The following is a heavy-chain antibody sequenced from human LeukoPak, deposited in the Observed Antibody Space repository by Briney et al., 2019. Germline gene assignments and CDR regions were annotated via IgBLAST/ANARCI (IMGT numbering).Heavy chain of an antibody. CDR1: GFTFSSYG. CDR3: AKDYGGNSDAFDI. D-gene: IGHD4-23*01. Sequence: GGSLRLSCAASGFTFSSYGMHWVRQAPGKGLEWVAVISYDGSNKYYADSVKGRFTISRDNSKNTLYLQMNSLRAEDTAVYYCAKDYGGNSDAFDIWGQGTMVTVSS. J-gene: IGHJ3*02. V-gene: IGHV3-30*18. CDR2: ISYDGSNK.